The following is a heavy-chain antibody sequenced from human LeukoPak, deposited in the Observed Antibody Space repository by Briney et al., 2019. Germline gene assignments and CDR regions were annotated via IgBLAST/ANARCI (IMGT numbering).Heavy chain of an antibody. Sequence: GGSLRLSCAASGFTFSTYNMNWVRQAPGKGLEWVSYISSSSSTVHYADSVKGRFTISRDNAKNSLYLQMNSLRAEDTAVYYCAKDGTTYSSSSLGDWGQGTLVTVSS. V-gene: IGHV3-48*01. J-gene: IGHJ4*02. CDR1: GFTFSTYN. CDR3: AKDGTTYSSSSLGD. D-gene: IGHD6-6*01. CDR2: ISSSSSTV.